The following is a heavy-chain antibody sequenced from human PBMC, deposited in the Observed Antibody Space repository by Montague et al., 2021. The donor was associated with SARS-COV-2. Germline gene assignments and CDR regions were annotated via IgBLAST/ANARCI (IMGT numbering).Heavy chain of an antibody. CDR3: ARSMIRGGLNWFDP. V-gene: IGHV4-30-2*01. CDR1: GASISNGGYT. CDR2: IYQGGTT. J-gene: IGHJ5*02. D-gene: IGHD3-10*01. Sequence: TLSLTCAVSGASISNGGYTWSWIRRPPGKGLEWIGYIYQGGTTRYNPSLKSRVTMSEDKSKNQFSLQLTSVIAADTAIYFCARSMIRGGLNWFDPWGQGTLVTVSS.